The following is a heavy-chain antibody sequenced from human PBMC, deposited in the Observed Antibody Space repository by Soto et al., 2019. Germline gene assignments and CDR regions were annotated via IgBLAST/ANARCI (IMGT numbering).Heavy chain of an antibody. CDR3: TDGLGI. CDR1: GFGFTNAW. J-gene: IGHJ6*02. CDR2: IRSRSDGGTT. V-gene: IGHV3-15*07. Sequence: EVQLVESGGGLVKPGGSLRLSCAASGFGFTNAWMNWVRQAPGKGLEWVGRIRSRSDGGTTDNAAPVRDRFTISRDDSENTLYLQMISLKTEDTGVYYCTDGLGIWGQGTTVTVSS.